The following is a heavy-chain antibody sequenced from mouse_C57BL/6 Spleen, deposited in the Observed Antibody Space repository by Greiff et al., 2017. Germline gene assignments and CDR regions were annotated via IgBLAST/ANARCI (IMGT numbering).Heavy chain of an antibody. CDR3: ARELWLRDYAMDY. D-gene: IGHD2-2*01. Sequence: EVKLMESGGGLVKPGGSLKLSCAASGFTFSSYAMSWVRQTPEKRLEWVATISDGGSYTYYPDNVKGRFTISRDNAKNNLYLQMSHLKSEDTAMYYCARELWLRDYAMDYWGQGTSVTVAS. J-gene: IGHJ4*01. CDR1: GFTFSSYA. CDR2: ISDGGSYT. V-gene: IGHV5-4*01.